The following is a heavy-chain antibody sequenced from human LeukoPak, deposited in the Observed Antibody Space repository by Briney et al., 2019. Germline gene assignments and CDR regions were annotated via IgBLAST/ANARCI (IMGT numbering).Heavy chain of an antibody. D-gene: IGHD3-3*01. Sequence: GGSLRLSCAASGFSFSTYAMRWVRQAPGKGVEWVSSISGSGGTTFYADSVKGGFTISRHNSKNTLYLHMNTLRAEDTAVYYCAKSKSGYCDYWGQGTLVTVSS. J-gene: IGHJ4*02. CDR3: AKSKSGYCDY. V-gene: IGHV3-23*01. CDR1: GFSFSTYA. CDR2: ISGSGGTT.